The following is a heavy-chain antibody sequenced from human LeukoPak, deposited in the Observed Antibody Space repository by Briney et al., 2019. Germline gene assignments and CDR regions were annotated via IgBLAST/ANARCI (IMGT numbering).Heavy chain of an antibody. V-gene: IGHV3-11*01. J-gene: IGHJ3*02. Sequence: PGGSLRLSCVASGFTFSDYYMSWIRQAPGKGLEWVSHISSRGTITYYADSVKGRFTISRDNAKNSLCLQMNSLRAEDTAVYYCARTAYYYDSSGYDDAFDIWGQGTMVTVSS. CDR2: ISSRGTIT. CDR3: ARTAYYYDSSGYDDAFDI. CDR1: GFTFSDYY. D-gene: IGHD3-22*01.